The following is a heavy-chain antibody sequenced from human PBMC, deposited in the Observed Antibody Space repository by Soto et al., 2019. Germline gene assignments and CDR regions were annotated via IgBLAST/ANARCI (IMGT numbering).Heavy chain of an antibody. CDR2: INPNSGGT. D-gene: IGHD3-3*01. Sequence: ASVKVSCKASGYTFTGYYMHWVRQAPGQGLEWMGWINPNSGGTNYAQKFQGRVTMTRDTSISTAYMELSRLRSDDTAVYHCATRRITIFGVVIPYYYYGMDVWGQGTTVTVSS. CDR1: GYTFTGYY. CDR3: ATRRITIFGVVIPYYYYGMDV. J-gene: IGHJ6*02. V-gene: IGHV1-2*02.